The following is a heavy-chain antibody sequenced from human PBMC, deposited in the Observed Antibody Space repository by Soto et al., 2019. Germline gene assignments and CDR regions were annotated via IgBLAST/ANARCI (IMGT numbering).Heavy chain of an antibody. CDR3: ARQTPVTYYYDSSGSYGMDV. D-gene: IGHD3-22*01. V-gene: IGHV5-51*01. CDR1: GYSFTSYW. J-gene: IGHJ6*02. Sequence: PGESLKISCKGSGYSFTSYWIGWVRQMPGKGLEWMGIIYPGDSDTRYSPSFQGQVTISADKSISTAYLQWSSLKASDTAMYYCARQTPVTYYYDSSGSYGMDVWGQGTTVTVSS. CDR2: IYPGDSDT.